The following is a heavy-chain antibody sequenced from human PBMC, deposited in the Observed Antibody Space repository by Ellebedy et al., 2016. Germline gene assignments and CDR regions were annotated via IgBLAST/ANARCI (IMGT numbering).Heavy chain of an antibody. J-gene: IGHJ4*02. CDR2: IYYSGST. CDR1: GGSISSYY. V-gene: IGHV4-59*01. CDR3: ARSYDSSGYFRSEGSYYFDY. D-gene: IGHD3-22*01. Sequence: SETLSLTXTVSGGSISSYYWSWIRQPPGKGLEWIGYIYYSGSTNYNPSLKSRVTISVDTSKNQFSLKLSSVTAADTAVYYCARSYDSSGYFRSEGSYYFDYWGQGTLVTVSS.